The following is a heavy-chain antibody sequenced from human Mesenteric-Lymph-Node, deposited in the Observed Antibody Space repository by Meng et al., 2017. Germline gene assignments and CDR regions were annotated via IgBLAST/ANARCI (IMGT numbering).Heavy chain of an antibody. J-gene: IGHJ6*02. Sequence: ASVKVFCKVSGYTLTELSMHWVRQAPGKGLEWIGGFDPEDGETIYAQKFQGRVTMTEDTSTDTAYMKLSSLRSEDTAVYYCARILGYSRFGELQTRYGMDVWGQGTTVTVSS. CDR2: FDPEDGET. V-gene: IGHV1-24*01. CDR1: GYTLTELS. D-gene: IGHD3-10*01. CDR3: ARILGYSRFGELQTRYGMDV.